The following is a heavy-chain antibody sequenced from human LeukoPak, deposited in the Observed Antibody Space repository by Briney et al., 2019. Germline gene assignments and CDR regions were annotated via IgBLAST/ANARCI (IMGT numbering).Heavy chain of an antibody. CDR1: GFTFSSYW. V-gene: IGHV3-74*01. D-gene: IGHD2-15*01. CDR3: ARGGLHVAFDI. J-gene: IGHJ3*02. CDR2: INSDGSST. Sequence: GGSERLSCAASGFTFSSYWMHWVRQAPGKGLVWVSRINSDGSSTTYADSVKGRFTISRDNAKNTLYLQMNSLRAEDTAVYYCARGGLHVAFDIWAQGTLDTVSS.